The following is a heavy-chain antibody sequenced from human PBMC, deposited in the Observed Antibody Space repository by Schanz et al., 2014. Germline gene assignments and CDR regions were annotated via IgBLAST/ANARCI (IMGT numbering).Heavy chain of an antibody. CDR3: ARDGYRNGRPFDH. Sequence: LLVESGGGFVQPGGSLRLSCAASGFTFSDYYMSWIRQAPGKGLEWVSYISHNSHYTNYADSVKGRFTISRDTAENSVYLQMNSLRAEDTAVYYCARDGYRNGRPFDHWGQGTRVTVSA. CDR1: GFTFSDYY. V-gene: IGHV3-11*06. J-gene: IGHJ4*02. CDR2: ISHNSHYT. D-gene: IGHD5-18*01.